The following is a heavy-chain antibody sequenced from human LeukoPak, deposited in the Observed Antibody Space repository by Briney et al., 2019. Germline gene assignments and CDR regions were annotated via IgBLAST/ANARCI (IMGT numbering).Heavy chain of an antibody. V-gene: IGHV3-33*01. CDR1: GFTFSSYG. CDR3: ATSNSNGLSLFDY. Sequence: GGSLRLSCAASGFTFSSYGMHWVRQAPGKGLEWVAVIWYDGSNKYYADSEKGRFTISRDNSKNTLYLQMNSLRAEDTAVYYCATSNSNGLSLFDYWGQGTLVTVSS. D-gene: IGHD6-25*01. CDR2: IWYDGSNK. J-gene: IGHJ4*02.